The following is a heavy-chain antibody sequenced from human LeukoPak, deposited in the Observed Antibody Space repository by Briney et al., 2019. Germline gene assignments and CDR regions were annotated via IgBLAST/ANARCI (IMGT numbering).Heavy chain of an antibody. CDR3: AKDSTYSYGSGRGATFDL. J-gene: IGHJ2*01. Sequence: PGGSLRLTCAASGFTFSSYEMNWVRQAPGKGLEWVSGISWNSGRLDYADSVRSRFTISRDNAKNSLYLQMNSLRAEDMALYYCAKDSTYSYGSGRGATFDLWGRGTLVTVSS. CDR1: GFTFSSYE. D-gene: IGHD3-10*01. CDR2: ISWNSGRL. V-gene: IGHV3-9*03.